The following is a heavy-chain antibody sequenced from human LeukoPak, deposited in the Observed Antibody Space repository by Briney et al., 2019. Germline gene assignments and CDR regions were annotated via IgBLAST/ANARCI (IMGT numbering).Heavy chain of an antibody. J-gene: IGHJ4*02. D-gene: IGHD6-13*01. CDR1: GFTFSSYG. CDR2: IRYDGSNK. V-gene: IGHV3-30*02. Sequence: PGGSLRLSCAASGFTFSSYGMHWVRQAPGKGLEWVAFIRYDGSNKYYADSVKGRFTISRDNSKNTLYVQMNSLRAEDTAVYYCATARGSSSDIKYSSSWYVLDYWGQGTLVTVSS. CDR3: ATARGSSSDIKYSSSWYVLDY.